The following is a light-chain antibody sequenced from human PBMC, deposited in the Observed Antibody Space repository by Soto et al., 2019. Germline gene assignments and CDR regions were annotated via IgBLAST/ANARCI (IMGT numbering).Light chain of an antibody. J-gene: IGLJ1*01. V-gene: IGLV2-14*03. CDR2: NVS. Sequence: QSALTQPASVSGSPGQSIAISCTGTSSDVGGYNSVSWYQQHPGKAPKLMIYNVSNRPSGVSDRFSGSKSGNTASLTISGLQAEDEADYYCSSYTSSNTYVVGTGTKLTVL. CDR1: SSDVGGYNS. CDR3: SSYTSSNTYV.